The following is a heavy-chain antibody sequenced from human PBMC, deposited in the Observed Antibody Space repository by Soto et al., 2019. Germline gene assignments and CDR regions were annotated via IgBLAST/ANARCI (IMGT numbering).Heavy chain of an antibody. V-gene: IGHV3-53*01. D-gene: IGHD3-16*01. CDR3: ARGYWRLGESYYFDS. CDR1: GFTVSSSY. Sequence: GGSLRLSCATSGFTVSSSYMSWVRQAPGMGLEWVSVILTGGGTHYADSVKGRFTVSRDNSQNTVYLQMNNLRGEGTATYYCARGYWRLGESYYFDSWGQGNLVTVSS. J-gene: IGHJ4*02. CDR2: ILTGGGT.